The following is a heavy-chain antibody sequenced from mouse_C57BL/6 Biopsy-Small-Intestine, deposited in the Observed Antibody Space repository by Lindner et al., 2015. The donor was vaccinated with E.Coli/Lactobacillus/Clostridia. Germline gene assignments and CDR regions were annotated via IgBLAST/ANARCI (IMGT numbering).Heavy chain of an antibody. CDR1: GFSLTSYA. V-gene: IGHV2-9-1*01. CDR2: MWTGGGT. J-gene: IGHJ4*01. Sequence: VQLQESGPGLVAPSQSLSITCTVSGFSLTSYAISWVRQPPGKGLEWLGVMWTGGGTNYNSALKSRLSITKDNSKSQVFLKMNSLQTDDTVRYYCARNLGDGYSYYYAMDYWGQGTSVTVSS. D-gene: IGHD2-3*01. CDR3: ARNLGDGYSYYYAMDY.